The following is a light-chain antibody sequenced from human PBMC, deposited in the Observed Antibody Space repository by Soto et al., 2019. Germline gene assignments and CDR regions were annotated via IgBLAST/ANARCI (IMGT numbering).Light chain of an antibody. Sequence: EIVLTQSPGTLSVSPGERATLSCRASQSVSSKLAWFQQKPGQAPRLLFYGASTGATGIPARFSGSGSEPEFTLSISSLQSEDFAVYYCQQYNNWPGTFGQGTKVEIK. CDR3: QQYNNWPGT. V-gene: IGKV3-15*01. CDR2: GAS. J-gene: IGKJ1*01. CDR1: QSVSSK.